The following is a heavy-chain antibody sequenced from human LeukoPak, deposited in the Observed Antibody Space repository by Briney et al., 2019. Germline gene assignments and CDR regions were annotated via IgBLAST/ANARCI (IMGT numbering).Heavy chain of an antibody. Sequence: ASVKVSCKVSGYTLTELSMHWVRQAPGKGLEWMGGFDPEDGETIYAQKFQGRVTMTEDTSTDTAYMELSSLRSEDTAVYYCARNAAHEYYFDYWGQGTLVTVSS. J-gene: IGHJ4*02. CDR2: FDPEDGET. CDR1: GYTLTELS. CDR3: ARNAAHEYYFDY. V-gene: IGHV1-24*01. D-gene: IGHD2-15*01.